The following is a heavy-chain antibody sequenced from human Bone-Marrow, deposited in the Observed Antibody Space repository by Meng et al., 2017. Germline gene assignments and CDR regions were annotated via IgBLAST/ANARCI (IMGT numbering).Heavy chain of an antibody. Sequence: VPLVQSGAEVKKPGASVRVSCKASGYTFINYDIIWVRQAAGQGLEWMGWVTPHSGDAGYPQRFQGRVTMTRDTSISTAYMELSSLTSEDTATYYCARLKRCGGGDCYSDYWGQGTLVTVSS. CDR2: VTPHSGDA. CDR1: GYTFINYD. J-gene: IGHJ4*02. CDR3: ARLKRCGGGDCYSDY. D-gene: IGHD2-21*02. V-gene: IGHV1-8*01.